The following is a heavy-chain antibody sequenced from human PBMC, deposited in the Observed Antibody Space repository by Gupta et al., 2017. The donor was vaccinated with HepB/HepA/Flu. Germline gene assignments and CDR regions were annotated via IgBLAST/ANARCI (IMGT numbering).Heavy chain of an antibody. CDR3: ARASYCSSTSCSRRDAFDI. V-gene: IGHV1-69*01. Sequence: GIIPIFGTANYAQKFQGRVTITADESTSTAYMELSSLRSEDTAVYYCARASYCSSTSCSRRDAFDIWGQGTMVTVTS. CDR2: IIPIFGTA. J-gene: IGHJ3*02. D-gene: IGHD2-2*01.